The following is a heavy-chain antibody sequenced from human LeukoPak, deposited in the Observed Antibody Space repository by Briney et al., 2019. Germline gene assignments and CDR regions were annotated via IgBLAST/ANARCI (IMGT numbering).Heavy chain of an antibody. CDR3: ARGPRAAALYYFDY. CDR2: IYYSGST. V-gene: IGHV4-39*01. D-gene: IGHD6-13*01. CDR1: GGSISSSSYY. Sequence: SETLSLTCTVPGGSISSSSYYWGWIRQPPGKGLEWIGSIYYSGSTYYNPSLKSRVTISVDTSKNQFSLKLSSVTAADTAVYYCARGPRAAALYYFDYWGQGTLVTVSS. J-gene: IGHJ4*02.